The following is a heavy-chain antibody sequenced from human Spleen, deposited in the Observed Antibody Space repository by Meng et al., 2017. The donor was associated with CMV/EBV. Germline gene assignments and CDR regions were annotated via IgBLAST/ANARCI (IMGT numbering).Heavy chain of an antibody. D-gene: IGHD6-13*01. CDR2: ISSSSSYI. CDR3: ARDTSSSSWYGDSMDV. V-gene: IGHV3-21*01. CDR1: GFTFSDYY. J-gene: IGHJ6*02. Sequence: GGSLRLSCAASGFTFSDYYMSWVRQAPGKGLEWVSSISSSSSYIYYADSVKGRFTISRDNAKNSLYLQMNSLRAEDTAVYYCARDTSSSSWYGDSMDVWGQGTTVTVSS.